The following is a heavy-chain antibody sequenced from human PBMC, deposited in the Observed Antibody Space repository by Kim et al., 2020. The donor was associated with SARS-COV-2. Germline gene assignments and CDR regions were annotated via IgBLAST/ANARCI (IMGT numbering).Heavy chain of an antibody. CDR1: GFTFSSYG. CDR2: ISYDGSNK. J-gene: IGHJ6*02. D-gene: IGHD4-17*01. CDR3: AKGGDYGDYLYYGMDV. V-gene: IGHV3-30*18. Sequence: GGSLRLSCAASGFTFSSYGMHWVRQAPGKGLEWVAVISYDGSNKYYADSVKGRFTISRDNSKNTLYLQMNSLRAEDTAVYYCAKGGDYGDYLYYGMDVWGQGTTVTVSS.